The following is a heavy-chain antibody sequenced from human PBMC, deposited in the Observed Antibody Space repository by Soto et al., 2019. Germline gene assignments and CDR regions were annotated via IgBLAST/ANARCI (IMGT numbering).Heavy chain of an antibody. V-gene: IGHV4-31*03. CDR1: GGSISSGGYY. J-gene: IGHJ4*02. D-gene: IGHD1-20*01. Sequence: RSLTCTVSGGSISSGGYYWSWIRQHPGKGLEWIGYIYYSGSTYYNPSLKSRVTISVDTSKNQFSLKLSSVTAADTAVYYCARVQYKSAPDYWGQGTLVTVSS. CDR3: ARVQYKSAPDY. CDR2: IYYSGST.